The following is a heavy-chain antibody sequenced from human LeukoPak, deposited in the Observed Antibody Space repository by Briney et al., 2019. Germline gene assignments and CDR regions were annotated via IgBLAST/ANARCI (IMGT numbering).Heavy chain of an antibody. Sequence: GGSLRLSCAASGFTFSSHAMSWVRQAPGKGLEWVPTIGGSVGSTFYADSVKGRFTISRDSSKNTLYLQMNSLRAEDTAVYYCAKELYTRSTYLPFDYWGQGTLVTVSS. CDR2: IGGSVGST. CDR1: GFTFSSHA. J-gene: IGHJ4*02. CDR3: AKELYTRSTYLPFDY. V-gene: IGHV3-23*01. D-gene: IGHD2-21*01.